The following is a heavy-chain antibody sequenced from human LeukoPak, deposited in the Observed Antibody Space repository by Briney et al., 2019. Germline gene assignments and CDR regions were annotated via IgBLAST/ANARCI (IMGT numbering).Heavy chain of an antibody. J-gene: IGHJ3*02. CDR3: ARRRGDAFDI. V-gene: IGHV4-38-2*02. D-gene: IGHD3-10*01. Sequence: PSETLSLTCTVSGYSISSGYYWGWIRQPPGKGLEWIGSIYHSGSTYYNPSLKSRVTISVDTSKNQFSLKLSSVTAADTAVYYCARRRGDAFDIWGQGTMVTVSS. CDR2: IYHSGST. CDR1: GYSISSGYY.